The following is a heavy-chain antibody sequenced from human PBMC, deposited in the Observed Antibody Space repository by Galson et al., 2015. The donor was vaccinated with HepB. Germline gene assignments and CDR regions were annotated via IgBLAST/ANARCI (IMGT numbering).Heavy chain of an antibody. D-gene: IGHD7-27*01. Sequence: SVKVSCKASGYTFSTYGISWVRQAPGQGLEWMGWISAKNGNTRYAQKLQDRVTMTTDTSTSTAYMELKSLSSDDTAMYYCARESMPGPWGDYWGQGTLVTVSS. V-gene: IGHV1-18*01. CDR1: GYTFSTYG. CDR2: ISAKNGNT. CDR3: ARESMPGPWGDY. J-gene: IGHJ4*02.